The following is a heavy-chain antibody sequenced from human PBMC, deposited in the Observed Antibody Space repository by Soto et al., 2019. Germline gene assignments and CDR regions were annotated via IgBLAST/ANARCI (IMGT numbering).Heavy chain of an antibody. Sequence: GGSLRLSCTASGFNLSTYSMNWVRQAPGKGLEWVSCISSSSSYIYYADSVKGRFTISRDNSKNSLSLQLNSLRAEDTAVYYCARGNENTYDYWTGRRDYYYYAMDVWGQGTTVTVSS. CDR2: ISSSSSYI. V-gene: IGHV3-21*01. CDR1: GFNLSTYS. J-gene: IGHJ6*02. D-gene: IGHD3-3*01. CDR3: ARGNENTYDYWTGRRDYYYYAMDV.